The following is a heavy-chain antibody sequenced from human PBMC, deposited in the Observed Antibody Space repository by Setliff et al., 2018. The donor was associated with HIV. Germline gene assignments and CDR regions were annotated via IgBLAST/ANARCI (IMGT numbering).Heavy chain of an antibody. CDR1: GGSLNGYS. CDR3: ASHPPRAFLPDYFDD. Sequence: TSETLSLTCTVSGGSLNGYSWSWIRQAAGEGLEWVGRFHATGVTNYSPSLKSRVSMSIDKSKSQFSLRLSSVTAADTAVYYCASHPPRAFLPDYFDDWGQGTLVTVSS. V-gene: IGHV4-4*07. J-gene: IGHJ4*02. CDR2: FHATGVT.